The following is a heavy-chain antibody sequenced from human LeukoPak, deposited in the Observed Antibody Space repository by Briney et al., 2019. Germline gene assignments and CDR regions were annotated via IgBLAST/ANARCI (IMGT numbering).Heavy chain of an antibody. V-gene: IGHV3-49*04. J-gene: IGHJ4*02. Sequence: GGSLRLSCTGSGFTFGDYAMSWARQAPGQGLEWLGFIRRKVYGETTEYAASLKGTCTVARDASNSLAYMQMNSLQTEDTAVYYCTTLVTYIDYWGQGTLVTVSS. CDR1: GFTFGDYA. CDR2: IRRKVYGETT. CDR3: TTLVTYIDY. D-gene: IGHD6-6*01.